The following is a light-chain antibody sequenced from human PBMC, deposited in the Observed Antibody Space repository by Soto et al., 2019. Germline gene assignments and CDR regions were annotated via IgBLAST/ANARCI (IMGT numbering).Light chain of an antibody. V-gene: IGKV1-5*01. J-gene: IGKJ1*01. Sequence: DMQMTQSPSTRSSSVGDRVTITWRASQNINKWVAWYHQKPGKAPKFLIYDASTLQSGVPSRFSGSVFGTEVTLTISSLKKDDCPTYYGQHSNSYSEAFGQGTKVDIK. CDR1: QNINKW. CDR3: QHSNSYSEA. CDR2: DAS.